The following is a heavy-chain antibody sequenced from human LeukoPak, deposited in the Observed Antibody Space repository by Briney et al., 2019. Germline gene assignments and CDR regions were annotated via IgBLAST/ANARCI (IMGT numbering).Heavy chain of an antibody. D-gene: IGHD1-1*01. Sequence: KTGESLKISCKGSGYSFTSYWIGRVRQMPGKGLEWMGIIYPGDSDTRYSPSFQGQVTISADKSISTAYLQWSSLKASDTAMYYCARHQGNQLELFDYWGQGTLVTVSS. CDR2: IYPGDSDT. V-gene: IGHV5-51*01. CDR1: GYSFTSYW. CDR3: ARHQGNQLELFDY. J-gene: IGHJ4*02.